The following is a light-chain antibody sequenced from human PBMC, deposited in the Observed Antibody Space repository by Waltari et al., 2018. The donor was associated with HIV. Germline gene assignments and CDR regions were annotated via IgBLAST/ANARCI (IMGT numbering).Light chain of an antibody. CDR2: GSS. CDR1: QSVGGN. J-gene: IGKJ1*01. CDR3: QQYNKWPET. V-gene: IGKV3-15*01. Sequence: EIVMTQSPATLSVSPGERATLSCRASQSVGGNLAWYPEKPGQAPRLLIYGSSTRATGIPARFSGSGSGTEFTLTISSLQSEDFAVYYCQQYNKWPETFGQGTKVEIK.